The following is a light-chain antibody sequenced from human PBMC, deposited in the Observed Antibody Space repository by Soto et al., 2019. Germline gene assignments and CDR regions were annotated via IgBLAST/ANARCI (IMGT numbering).Light chain of an antibody. Sequence: EIVLTQSPGTLSLSPGERATLSCRASQRLSVTYIAWYQQKPGQAPGLLVQGASRRATGVPDRFSGSGSGTDFTLTISRLEPEDFQVYYCQQYGGSPTTFGQGTRVEIK. CDR3: QQYGGSPTT. CDR2: GAS. J-gene: IGKJ1*01. V-gene: IGKV3-20*01. CDR1: QRLSVTY.